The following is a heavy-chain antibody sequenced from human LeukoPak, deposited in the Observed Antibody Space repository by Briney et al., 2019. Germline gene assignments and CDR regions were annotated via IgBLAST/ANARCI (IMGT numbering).Heavy chain of an antibody. CDR3: AKDAIVRHNAFDY. CDR1: GFTFSSYG. J-gene: IGHJ4*02. D-gene: IGHD1-14*01. V-gene: IGHV3-30*02. Sequence: GGSLRLSCAASGFTFSSYGMHWVRQAPGKGLEWVAFIRYDGSNKYYADSVKGRFTISRDNSKNTLYLQMNSLRAEDTAVYYCAKDAIVRHNAFDYWGQGTLVTVSS. CDR2: IRYDGSNK.